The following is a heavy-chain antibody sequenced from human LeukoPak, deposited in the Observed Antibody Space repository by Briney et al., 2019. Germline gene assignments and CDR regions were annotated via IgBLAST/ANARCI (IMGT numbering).Heavy chain of an antibody. CDR3: ARTYCSGGSCYDY. J-gene: IGHJ4*02. V-gene: IGHV4-4*02. Sequence: PSETLSLTCAVSGGSISSSNWWSWVRQPPGEGLEWIGEVYHSGSTNYNPSLKSRVTISVDKSKNQFSLKLSSVTAADTAVYYCARTYCSGGSCYDYWGQGTLVTVSS. CDR2: VYHSGST. CDR1: GGSISSSNW. D-gene: IGHD2-15*01.